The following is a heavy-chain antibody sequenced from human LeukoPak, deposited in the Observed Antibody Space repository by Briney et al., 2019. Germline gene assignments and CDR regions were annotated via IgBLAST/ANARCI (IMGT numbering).Heavy chain of an antibody. Sequence: GSVKVSCKVSGYTLTELSMHWVRQAPGKGLERMGGFDPEDGETIYAQKFQGRVTMTEDTSTDTAYMELSSLRSEDTAVYYCATRGTTTALDAFDIWGQGTMVTVSS. V-gene: IGHV1-24*01. D-gene: IGHD1-26*01. CDR3: ATRGTTTALDAFDI. J-gene: IGHJ3*02. CDR2: FDPEDGET. CDR1: GYTLTELS.